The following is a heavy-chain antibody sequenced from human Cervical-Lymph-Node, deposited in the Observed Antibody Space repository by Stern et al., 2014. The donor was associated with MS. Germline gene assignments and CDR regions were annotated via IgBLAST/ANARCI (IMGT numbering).Heavy chain of an antibody. CDR3: ARDGRHSYTYALDV. Sequence: VHLVESGAEVKKPGSSVKISCKASGGTFSVYAINWLRQAPGQGLEWMGGIIPVLGTANYAQKFQGRVTITADESTRTTAMQLSSLRSNDTAVYYCARDGRHSYTYALDVWGQGTTVSVSS. CDR1: GGTFSVYA. J-gene: IGHJ6*02. D-gene: IGHD2-2*02. CDR2: IIPVLGTA. V-gene: IGHV1-69*01.